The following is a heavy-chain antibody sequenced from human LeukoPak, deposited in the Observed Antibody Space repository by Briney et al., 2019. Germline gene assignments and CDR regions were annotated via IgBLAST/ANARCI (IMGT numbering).Heavy chain of an antibody. D-gene: IGHD2-2*02. CDR2: IKQDGSEK. CDR3: ARAARVPAAIRLDYFDY. V-gene: IGHV3-7*01. CDR1: GFTFSSYW. Sequence: GGSLRLSCAASGFTFSSYWMSWVRQAPGKGLEWVANIKQDGSEKYYVDSVKGRFTISRDNAKNSLYLQMNSLRAEDTAVYYCARAARVPAAIRLDYFDYWGQGTLVTVPS. J-gene: IGHJ4*02.